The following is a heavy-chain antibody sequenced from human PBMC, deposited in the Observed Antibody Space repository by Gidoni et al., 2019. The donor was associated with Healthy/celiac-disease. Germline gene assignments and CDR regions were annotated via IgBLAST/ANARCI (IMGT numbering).Heavy chain of an antibody. CDR1: GFTFSSYG. V-gene: IGHV3-30*18. Sequence: QVQLVESGGGVVQPGRSLRLSCAASGFTFSSYGMHWVRQAPGKGLEWVAVISYDGSNKYYADSVKGRFTIYRDNSKNTLYLQMNSLRAEDTAVYYCAKDWDTAMGYFDYWGQGTLVTVSS. D-gene: IGHD5-18*01. CDR3: AKDWDTAMGYFDY. CDR2: ISYDGSNK. J-gene: IGHJ4*02.